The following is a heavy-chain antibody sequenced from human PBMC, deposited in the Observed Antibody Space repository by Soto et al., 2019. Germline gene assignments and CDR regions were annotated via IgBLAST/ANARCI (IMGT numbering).Heavy chain of an antibody. CDR2: TYYRTKWYN. V-gene: IGHV6-1*01. D-gene: IGHD2-2*01. Sequence: SQTLSLTCAISGASVSSKSAGWNSIRQSPSRGLEWLGRTYYRTKWYNDYAVSVKSRITINPDTSKNQFSLQLNSVTPEDTAVYYCGTFLSTTSPDVWGQGTTVTVSS. CDR1: GASVSSKSAG. CDR3: GTFLSTTSPDV. J-gene: IGHJ6*02.